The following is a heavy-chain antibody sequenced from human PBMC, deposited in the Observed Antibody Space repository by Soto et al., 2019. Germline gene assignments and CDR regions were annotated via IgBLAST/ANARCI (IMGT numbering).Heavy chain of an antibody. CDR3: AKDLQSYGDYDYYCYGMDV. CDR2: ISYDGTNK. Sequence: QVQLVESGGGEVQPGRSLTISCAASGFTFSTYGMHWVRQTPGKGLERVAVISYDGTNKFYSDSVKGRFTISRDNFKNTLTLQMNSLSADATAVYSCAKDLQSYGDYDYYCYGMDVWGLGTRVTVSS. J-gene: IGHJ6*02. CDR1: GFTFSTYG. D-gene: IGHD4-17*01. V-gene: IGHV3-30*18.